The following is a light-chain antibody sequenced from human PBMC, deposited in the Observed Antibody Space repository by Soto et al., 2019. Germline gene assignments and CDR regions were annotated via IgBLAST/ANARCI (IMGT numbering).Light chain of an antibody. CDR3: CSFAGSYTYV. CDR2: DVS. V-gene: IGLV2-11*01. J-gene: IGLJ1*01. Sequence: QSALTQPRSVSGSPGQSVTISCTGTSSDVGRYDYVSWYQLHPGKAPKLIIYDVSERPSGVPDRFSGSKFGNTASLTISGLQAEDEADYSCCSFAGSYTYVFGTGTKLTVL. CDR1: SSDVGRYDY.